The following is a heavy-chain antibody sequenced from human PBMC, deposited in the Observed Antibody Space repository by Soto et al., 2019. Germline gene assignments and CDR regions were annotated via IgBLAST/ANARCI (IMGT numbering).Heavy chain of an antibody. V-gene: IGHV3-13*01. CDR1: GFTFSSYD. CDR2: IGTAGDT. CDR3: AREGTQIAVAGSDRCFDI. D-gene: IGHD6-19*01. Sequence: GSLRLSCAASGFTFSSYDMHWVRQATGKGLEWVSAIGTAGDTYYPGSVKGRFTISRENAKNSLYLQMNSLRAGDTAVYYCAREGTQIAVAGSDRCFDIWGQGTMVTVSS. J-gene: IGHJ3*02.